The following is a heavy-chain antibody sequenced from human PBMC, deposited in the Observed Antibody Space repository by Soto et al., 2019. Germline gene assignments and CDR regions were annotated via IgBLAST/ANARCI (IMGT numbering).Heavy chain of an antibody. D-gene: IGHD6-6*01. CDR3: ASTKDYSSSLDY. V-gene: IGHV4-31*03. CDR2: VYYSGRT. J-gene: IGHJ4*02. CDR1: GGYIRSGGYY. Sequence: SETLSLTCTVSGGYIRSGGYYWSWIRQHPGKGLEWIGCVYYSGRTYYNPSLKSRITISVDTSKKHFSLKLSSVTAADTAVYYCASTKDYSSSLDYWGQGILVTVSS.